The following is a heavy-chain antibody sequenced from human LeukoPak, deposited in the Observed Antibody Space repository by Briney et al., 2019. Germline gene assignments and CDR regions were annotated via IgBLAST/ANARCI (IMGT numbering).Heavy chain of an antibody. J-gene: IGHJ4*02. CDR2: IYPGDSDI. CDR1: GYRFTSYW. Sequence: GESLKISCKSSGYRFTSYWIGWVRQMPGKGLGWMGIIYPGDSDIRYSPPFRGQVTISTDKSTSTAYLQWSSLKASDTAMYYCARHRGSYSYDYWGQGTLVTVSS. V-gene: IGHV5-51*01. CDR3: ARHRGSYSYDY. D-gene: IGHD1-26*01.